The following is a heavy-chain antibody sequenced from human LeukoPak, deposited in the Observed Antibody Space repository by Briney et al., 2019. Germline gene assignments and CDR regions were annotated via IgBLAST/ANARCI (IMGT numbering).Heavy chain of an antibody. J-gene: IGHJ4*02. CDR2: IYYSGST. V-gene: IGHV4-61*08. CDR1: GGSISSGDYY. Sequence: SETLSLTCTVSGGSISSGDYYWSWIRQPPGKGLEWIGYIYYSGSTNYNPSLKSRVTISVDTSKNQFSLKLSSVTAADTAVYYCARGGGDGYNPFADFDYWGQGTLVTVSS. D-gene: IGHD5-24*01. CDR3: ARGGGDGYNPFADFDY.